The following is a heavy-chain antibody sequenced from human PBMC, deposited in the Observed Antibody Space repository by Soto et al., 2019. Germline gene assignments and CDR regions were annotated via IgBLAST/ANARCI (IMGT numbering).Heavy chain of an antibody. D-gene: IGHD3-10*01. CDR2: IYWDNDK. CDR3: ARSLWFGELH. Sequence: QITLKESGPPLVKPTQTLTLTCSFSGFSLSTTGVGVGWIRQSPGKALEWLAIIYWDNDKRYSPSLKSRVTITKDPSKNQVVLTVTNMDPVDTGTYYCARSLWFGELHWGQGALVTVSS. V-gene: IGHV2-5*02. CDR1: GFSLSTTGVG. J-gene: IGHJ4*02.